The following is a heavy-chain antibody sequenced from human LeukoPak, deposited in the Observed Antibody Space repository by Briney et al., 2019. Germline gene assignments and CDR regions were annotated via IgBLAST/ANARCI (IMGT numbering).Heavy chain of an antibody. D-gene: IGHD2-21*01. J-gene: IGHJ4*02. V-gene: IGHV4-34*01. CDR2: INHSGST. CDR3: ARGRVGLPCFDY. Sequence: SETLSLTCAVYGGSFSGYYWSWIRQPPGKGLEWIGEINHSGSTNYNPSLKSRVTISVDTSKNQFSLKLSSVTAADTAMYYCARGRVGLPCFDYWGQGPLVNVSS. CDR1: GGSFSGYY.